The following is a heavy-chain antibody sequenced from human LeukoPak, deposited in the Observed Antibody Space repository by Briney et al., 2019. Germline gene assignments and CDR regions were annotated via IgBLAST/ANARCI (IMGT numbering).Heavy chain of an antibody. CDR3: AKGLGSDYGDY. J-gene: IGHJ4*02. CDR2: ISYDGSNK. D-gene: IGHD2-15*01. Sequence: PGGSLRLSCAASGFTFSSYGMHWVRQAPGKGLEWVAVISYDGSNKYYADSVKGRFTISRDNSKNTLYLQMNSLRAEDTAVYYCAKGLGSDYGDYWGQGTLVTVSS. V-gene: IGHV3-30*18. CDR1: GFTFSSYG.